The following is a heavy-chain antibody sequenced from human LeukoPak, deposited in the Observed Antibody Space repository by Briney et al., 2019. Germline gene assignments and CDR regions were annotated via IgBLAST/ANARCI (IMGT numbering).Heavy chain of an antibody. CDR2: FDPEDGET. V-gene: IGHV1-24*01. Sequence: ASVKFSCKVSGYTLTELSMHWLRQDRGKGLEWMGGFDPEDGETIYAQKFQGRVTMTEDTSTDTAYMELSSLRSEDTAVYYCATDGLLGFDPWGQGTLVTVSS. D-gene: IGHD2/OR15-2a*01. J-gene: IGHJ5*02. CDR3: ATDGLLGFDP. CDR1: GYTLTELS.